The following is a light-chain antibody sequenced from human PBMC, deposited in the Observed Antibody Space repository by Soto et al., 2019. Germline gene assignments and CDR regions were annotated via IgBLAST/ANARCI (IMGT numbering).Light chain of an antibody. CDR3: QKFDNVPFS. Sequence: DIQMTQSPSSLSASVGDRVTIICQASQDINNYLNWYQHKPGKAPKLLIYDSSNLEIGVPSRFSGSGYGSRFSFTISSLPPEHIATFYCQKFDNVPFSFGQGTRLQIK. CDR1: QDINNY. V-gene: IGKV1-33*01. J-gene: IGKJ5*01. CDR2: DSS.